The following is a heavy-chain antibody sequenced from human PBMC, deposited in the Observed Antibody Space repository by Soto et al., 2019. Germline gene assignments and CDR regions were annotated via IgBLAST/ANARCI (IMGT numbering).Heavy chain of an antibody. CDR2: ISYDGSNK. CDR1: GFTFSSYG. D-gene: IGHD1-1*01. J-gene: IGHJ6*03. V-gene: IGHV3-30*18. CDR3: AKTEPYYYYYYMDV. Sequence: GGSLRLSCAASGFTFSSYGMHWVRQAPGKGLEWAAVISYDGSNKYYADSVKGRFTISRDNSKNTLYLQMNSLRAEDAAVYYCAKTEPYYYYYYMDVWGKGTTVTVSS.